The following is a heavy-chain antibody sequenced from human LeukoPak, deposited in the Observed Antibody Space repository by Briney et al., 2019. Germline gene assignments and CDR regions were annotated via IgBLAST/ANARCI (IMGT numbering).Heavy chain of an antibody. V-gene: IGHV3-9*01. Sequence: GRSLRLSCAASGFTFDDYAMHWVRQAPGKGLEWVSGISWNSGSIGYADSVKGRFTISRDNAKNSLYLQMNSLRAEDTALYYCAKDENYYDSGGLLGSWGQGTLVTVSS. CDR2: ISWNSGSI. D-gene: IGHD3-22*01. J-gene: IGHJ4*02. CDR1: GFTFDDYA. CDR3: AKDENYYDSGGLLGS.